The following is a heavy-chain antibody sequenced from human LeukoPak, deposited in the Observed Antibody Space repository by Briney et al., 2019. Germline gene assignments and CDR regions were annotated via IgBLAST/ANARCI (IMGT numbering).Heavy chain of an antibody. J-gene: IGHJ4*02. CDR3: VRGRYCGGDCY. CDR2: INDVGGSS. CDR1: GLTFSTYW. Sequence: GGSLRLSCAASGLTFSTYWMHWVRQAPGKGLLWVSGINDVGGSSIYADSVKGRFTLSRDNAKNTVFLQMNSLEAEDTAVYYCVRGRYCGGDCYWGQGTLVTVSS. V-gene: IGHV3-74*01. D-gene: IGHD2-21*02.